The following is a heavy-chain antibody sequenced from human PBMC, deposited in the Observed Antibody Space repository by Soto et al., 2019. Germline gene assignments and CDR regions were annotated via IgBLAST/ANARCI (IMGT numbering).Heavy chain of an antibody. CDR2: ISSSGSDT. V-gene: IGHV3-11*05. CDR3: AREGPMLRGVSQEDF. D-gene: IGHD3-10*01. J-gene: IGHJ4*02. Sequence: QVQLVESGGNLVKPGESLRLSCAASGFTFSDYYMSWIRQAPGRGLEWVSYISSSGSDTYYADSVKGRFTISGDNDKRSLYLQMNSLRVEDTAGYYCAREGPMLRGVSQEDFWGQGTLVIVSS. CDR1: GFTFSDYY.